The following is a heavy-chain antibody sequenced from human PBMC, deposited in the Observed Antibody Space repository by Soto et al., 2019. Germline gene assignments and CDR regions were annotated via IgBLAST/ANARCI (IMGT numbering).Heavy chain of an antibody. CDR1: GGSISSHY. J-gene: IGHJ6*02. D-gene: IGHD3-3*01. Sequence: SETLSLTCSVSGGSISSHYWSWIRQPPGKGLEWIGYIYYSGSTNYNPSLKSRVTISVDTSKNQFSLKLSSVTAADTAVYYCARALTIFGVVTYKDYYYGMDVWGQGTTVTVSS. V-gene: IGHV4-59*11. CDR2: IYYSGST. CDR3: ARALTIFGVVTYKDYYYGMDV.